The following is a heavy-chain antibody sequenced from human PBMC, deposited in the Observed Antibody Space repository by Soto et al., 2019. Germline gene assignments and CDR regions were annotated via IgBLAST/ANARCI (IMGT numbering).Heavy chain of an antibody. CDR3: ASHYPDGNNWNYFAY. CDR1: DGSISSYY. V-gene: IGHV4-59*01. J-gene: IGHJ4*02. CDR2: IFYTGRT. D-gene: IGHD1-1*01. Sequence: QVQLQDSGPGLVKPSETLSLTCTVSDGSISSYYWGWIRQPPGKGLEWIGYIFYTGRTNYNPSPQSRVTISVDTSKNQFSLKLGSVTAADTAVYYCASHYPDGNNWNYFAYWGQGTLVTVSS.